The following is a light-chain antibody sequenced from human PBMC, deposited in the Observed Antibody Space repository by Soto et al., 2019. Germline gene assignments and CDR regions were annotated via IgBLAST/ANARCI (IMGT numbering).Light chain of an antibody. CDR3: ASFTRSVTVV. Sequence: QSALTQPASVSGSPGQSITISCAGTSSDVGGYNYVSWYQQHPGKVPRLIISDVNKRPSGVSDRFSGSKSGNTASLTISGLQAKDEADYYCASFTRSVTVVFGGGTKLTV. V-gene: IGLV2-14*03. CDR1: SSDVGGYNY. J-gene: IGLJ2*01. CDR2: DVN.